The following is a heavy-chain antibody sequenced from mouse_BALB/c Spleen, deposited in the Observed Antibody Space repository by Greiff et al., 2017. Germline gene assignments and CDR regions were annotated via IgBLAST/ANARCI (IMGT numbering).Heavy chain of an antibody. D-gene: IGHD3-1*01. CDR2: INSNGGST. V-gene: IGHV5-6-3*01. J-gene: IGHJ1*01. CDR1: GFTFSSYG. Sequence: EVKVVESGGGLVQPGGSLKLSCAASGFTFSSYGMSWVRQTPDKRLELVATINSNGGSTYYPDSVKGRFTISRDNAKNTLYLQMSSLKSEDTAMYYCARDTRGRPEDFDFWGAGTTVTVSS. CDR3: ARDTRGRPEDFDF.